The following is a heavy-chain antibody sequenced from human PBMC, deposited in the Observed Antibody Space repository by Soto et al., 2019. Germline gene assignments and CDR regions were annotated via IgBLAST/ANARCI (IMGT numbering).Heavy chain of an antibody. CDR1: GGSLSNYG. CDR3: ARGAANKIVVTTYYGMDV. J-gene: IGHJ6*02. CDR2: IIPVFGTA. V-gene: IGHV1-69*12. Sequence: QVQLVQSGAEVKKPGSSVKVSCKASGGSLSNYGISWVRQAPGQGLEWMGGIIPVFGTANYAQKFQGRVTITADESTSIVYMDVTSLRSEDTDVYYCARGAANKIVVTTYYGMDVWGQGTTVTVSS. D-gene: IGHD4-17*01.